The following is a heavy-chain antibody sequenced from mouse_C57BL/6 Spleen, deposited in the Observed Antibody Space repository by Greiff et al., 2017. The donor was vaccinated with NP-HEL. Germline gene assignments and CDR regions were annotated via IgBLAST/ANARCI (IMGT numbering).Heavy chain of an antibody. CDR1: GYTFTDYY. CDR2: INPNNGGT. CDR3: ARGDYGSRAY. J-gene: IGHJ2*01. D-gene: IGHD1-1*01. V-gene: IGHV1-26*01. Sequence: EVQLQQSGPELVKPGASVKISCKASGYTFTDYYMNWVKQSHGKSLEWIGDINPNNGGTSYNQKFKGKATLTVDKSSSTAYMELRSLTSEDSAVYYCARGDYGSRAYWGQGTTLTVSS.